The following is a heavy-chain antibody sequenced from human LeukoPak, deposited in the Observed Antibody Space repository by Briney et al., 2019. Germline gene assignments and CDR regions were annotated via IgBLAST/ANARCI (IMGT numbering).Heavy chain of an antibody. Sequence: GGSLRLSCAASGFTFSDYYMSWIRQAPGKGLEWVSYISSSGSTIYYADSAKGRFTISRDNAKNSLYLQMNGLRPEDTAVYYCAKGAEEGVVITAVYYYYMDVWGKGTTVTISS. J-gene: IGHJ6*03. CDR3: AKGAEEGVVITAVYYYYMDV. CDR1: GFTFSDYY. D-gene: IGHD3-22*01. CDR2: ISSSGSTI. V-gene: IGHV3-11*01.